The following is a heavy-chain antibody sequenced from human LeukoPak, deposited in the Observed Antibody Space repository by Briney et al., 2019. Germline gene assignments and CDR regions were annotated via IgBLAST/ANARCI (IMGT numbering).Heavy chain of an antibody. V-gene: IGHV3-23*01. CDR1: AFTFSRYA. Sequence: GGSLTLSCAASAFTFSRYAMSWVRQAPGKGLEWVSSINISGGSAYYADSVKGRFTITRHNSKNTLYLQMNNLRAEDKAVYYCAKDLVRDGSEIFDYWGQGTLVTVSS. CDR2: INISGGSA. D-gene: IGHD5-24*01. J-gene: IGHJ4*02. CDR3: AKDLVRDGSEIFDY.